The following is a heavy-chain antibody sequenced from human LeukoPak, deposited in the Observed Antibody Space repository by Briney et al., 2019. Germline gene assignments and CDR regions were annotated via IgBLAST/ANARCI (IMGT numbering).Heavy chain of an antibody. CDR3: AKLTDSSGPYWVDY. Sequence: QAGGSLRLSCAASGFTFNTYAMSWVRQAPWERLQWVSGISDSGGNTYYADSVRGRFTISRDNSKNTLYLQMNSLRAEDTAVYYCAKLTDSSGPYWVDYWGQGTLVTVSS. D-gene: IGHD6-19*01. J-gene: IGHJ4*02. CDR1: GFTFNTYA. CDR2: ISDSGGNT. V-gene: IGHV3-23*01.